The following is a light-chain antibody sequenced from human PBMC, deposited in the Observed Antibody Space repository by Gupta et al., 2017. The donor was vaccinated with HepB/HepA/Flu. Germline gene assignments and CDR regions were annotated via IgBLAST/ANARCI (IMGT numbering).Light chain of an antibody. J-gene: IGLJ2*01. CDR2: YDS. CDR1: NIGSKS. Sequence: VSVAPGKTARITCGGNNIGSKSVHWYQQKPGQAPVLVIYYDSDRPSGIPERFSGSNSGNTATLTISRVEAGDEADYYCQVWESSSDRHVVFGGGTKLTVL. CDR3: QVWESSSDRHVV. V-gene: IGLV3-21*01.